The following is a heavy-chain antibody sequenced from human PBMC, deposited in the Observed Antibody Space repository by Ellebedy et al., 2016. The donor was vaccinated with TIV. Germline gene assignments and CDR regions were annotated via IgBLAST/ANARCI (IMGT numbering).Heavy chain of an antibody. CDR1: GFTFDDYA. CDR3: ASGNTVTTSDY. D-gene: IGHD4-17*01. CDR2: ISWNSGSI. J-gene: IGHJ4*02. V-gene: IGHV3-9*01. Sequence: SLKISXAASGFTFDDYAMHWVRQAPGKGLEWVSGISWNSGSIGYADSVKGRFTISRDNSKNTLYLQMNSLRAEDTAVYYCASGNTVTTSDYWGQGTLVTVSS.